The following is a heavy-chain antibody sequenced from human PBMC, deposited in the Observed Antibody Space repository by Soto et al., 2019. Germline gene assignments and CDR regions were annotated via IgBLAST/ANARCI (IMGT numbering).Heavy chain of an antibody. CDR1: GFTFNTYT. CDR3: ARVRSYSYGQGYGLDV. Sequence: GGSLRLSCAASGFTFNTYTMNWVRQSPGKGLEWVASISSSSAYICYAGSVQGRFTISRDDAKNSLSLQMNSLTAEDTAVHYCARVRSYSYGQGYGLDVWGQGTTVTVSS. CDR2: ISSSSAYI. V-gene: IGHV3-21*01. J-gene: IGHJ6*02. D-gene: IGHD5-18*01.